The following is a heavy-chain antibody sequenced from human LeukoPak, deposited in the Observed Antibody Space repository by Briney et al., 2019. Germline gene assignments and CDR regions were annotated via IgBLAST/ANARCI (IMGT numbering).Heavy chain of an antibody. CDR1: GGSISSYY. Sequence: SETLSLTCTVSGGSISSYYWSWIRQPPGKGLEWIGYIYYSGSTNYNPFLKSRVTISVDTSKNQFSLKLSSVTAADTAVYYCAREYCSGGSCYPDYWGQGTLVTVSS. CDR2: IYYSGST. J-gene: IGHJ4*02. V-gene: IGHV4-59*01. CDR3: AREYCSGGSCYPDY. D-gene: IGHD2-15*01.